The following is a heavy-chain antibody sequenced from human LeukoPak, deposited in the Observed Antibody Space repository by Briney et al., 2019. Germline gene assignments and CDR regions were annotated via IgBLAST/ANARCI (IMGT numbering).Heavy chain of an antibody. CDR2: INPNSGGT. CDR3: ARLVYAISTFDY. Sequence: ASVKVSCKASGYTFTGYYIHWVRQAPGQGLEWMGWINPNSGGTNYAQKFQGRVTMTRDTSISTAYMELSRLRSDDTAVYYCARLVYAISTFDYWGQGTVVTVSS. J-gene: IGHJ4*02. V-gene: IGHV1-2*02. CDR1: GYTFTGYY. D-gene: IGHD2-8*01.